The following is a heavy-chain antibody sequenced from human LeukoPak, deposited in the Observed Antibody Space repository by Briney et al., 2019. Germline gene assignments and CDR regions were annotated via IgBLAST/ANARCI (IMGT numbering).Heavy chain of an antibody. CDR1: GFTVSGNY. Sequence: HSGGSLRLSCAASGFTVSGNYMSWVRQAPGKGLEWVSVIYGGVNTVYADSVQGRFTISRDNSKNTLYLQMSSLRAEDTAVYYCAKSPKTGFLFDYWGKGTLVTVSS. CDR2: IYGGVNT. D-gene: IGHD1-1*01. J-gene: IGHJ4*02. V-gene: IGHV3-66*01. CDR3: AKSPKTGFLFDY.